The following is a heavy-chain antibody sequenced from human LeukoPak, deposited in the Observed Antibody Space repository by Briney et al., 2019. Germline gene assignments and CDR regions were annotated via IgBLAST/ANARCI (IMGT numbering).Heavy chain of an antibody. J-gene: IGHJ4*02. CDR3: ARESLRARDYYDSSGYYDY. CDR1: GFTFSSYA. V-gene: IGHV3-53*01. D-gene: IGHD3-22*01. Sequence: GGSLRLSCAASGFTFSSYAMSWVRQAPGKGLEWVSVIYSGGSTYYADSVKGRFTISRDNSKNTLYLQMNSLRAEDTAVYYCARESLRARDYYDSSGYYDYWGQGTLVTVSS. CDR2: IYSGGST.